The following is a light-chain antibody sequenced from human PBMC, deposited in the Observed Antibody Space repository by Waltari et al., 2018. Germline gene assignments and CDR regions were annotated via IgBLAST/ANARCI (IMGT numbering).Light chain of an antibody. V-gene: IGKV1-16*02. CDR1: QGIRNY. CDR2: VES. CDR3: QKYNSYPLT. Sequence: DIQMTQSPSSLSASVGDRVTITCLAGQGIRNYLDWFQQKLGKAPMYLIYVESSLQSGVPSKFRGSSSGTDFTLPISSLQPEDFATYYCQKYNSYPLTFGGGTKVEIK. J-gene: IGKJ4*01.